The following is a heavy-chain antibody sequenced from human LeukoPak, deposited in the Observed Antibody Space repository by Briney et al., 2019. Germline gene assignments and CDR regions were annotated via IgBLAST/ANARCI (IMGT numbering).Heavy chain of an antibody. CDR1: GFTFSSYS. V-gene: IGHV3-21*01. CDR2: ISSSSSYI. Sequence: PGGSLRLSCAASGFTFSSYSMNWVRQAPGKGLEWVSSISSSSSYIYYADSVKGRFTISRDNAKNSLYLQMNSLRAEDTAVCYCARDKQYQLIRVAFDIWGQGTMVTVSS. D-gene: IGHD2-2*01. CDR3: ARDKQYQLIRVAFDI. J-gene: IGHJ3*02.